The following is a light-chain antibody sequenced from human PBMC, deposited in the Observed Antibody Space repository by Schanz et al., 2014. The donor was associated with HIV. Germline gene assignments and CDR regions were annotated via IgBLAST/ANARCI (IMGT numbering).Light chain of an antibody. CDR3: QQLSTYPKT. J-gene: IGKJ1*01. V-gene: IGKV1-9*01. CDR2: AAS. CDR1: RTISTY. Sequence: DIQMTQAPSSLSASVGDRVTVTCRSSRTISTYLNWDQQKPGRAPKLLIYAASTLESGVPSRFSCSGSGTDFTLTISSLQPEDFTTYYCQQLSTYPKTFGQGTKVEIK.